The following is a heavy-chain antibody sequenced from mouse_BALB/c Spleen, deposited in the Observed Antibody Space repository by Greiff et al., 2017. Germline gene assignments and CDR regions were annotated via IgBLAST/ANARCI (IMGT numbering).Heavy chain of an antibody. CDR3: TREDGNYAFFAY. D-gene: IGHD2-1*01. V-gene: IGHV1-69*02. CDR1: GYTFTSYW. J-gene: IGHJ3*01. Sequence: QVQLQQPGAELVRPGASVKLSCKASGYTFTSYWINWVKQRPGQGLEWIGNIYPSDSYTNYNQKFKDKATLTVDKSSSTAYMQLSSPTSEDSAVYYCTREDGNYAFFAYWGQGTLVTVSA. CDR2: IYPSDSYT.